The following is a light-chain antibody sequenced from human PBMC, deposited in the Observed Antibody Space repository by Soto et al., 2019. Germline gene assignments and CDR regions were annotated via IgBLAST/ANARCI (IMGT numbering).Light chain of an antibody. V-gene: IGKV3-15*01. CDR2: GAS. CDR3: HKYNSWPWT. CDR1: QSVSNN. Sequence: DIVLTQSPATLSLSPGERATLSCRASQSVSNNLAWYQKKTGQPPRLLIYGASTEATNIPTRFSGSGSGTDFTLTISSLQSEDFAVYYCHKYNSWPWTFGQGTKVEI. J-gene: IGKJ1*01.